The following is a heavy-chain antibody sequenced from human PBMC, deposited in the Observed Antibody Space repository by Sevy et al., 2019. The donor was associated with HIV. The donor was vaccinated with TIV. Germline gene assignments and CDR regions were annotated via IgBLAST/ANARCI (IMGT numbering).Heavy chain of an antibody. J-gene: IGHJ4*02. Sequence: GGSLRLSCAASGFSFRNYGMHWVRQAPGKGLEWVAFISNDGSNKYYDDSVKGRFTISRDNSQNTLYLQVNNVGADDTAVFYCAKNIWTGYYVPHGYWGQGTLVTVSS. CDR3: AKNIWTGYYVPHGY. CDR1: GFSFRNYG. CDR2: ISNDGSNK. V-gene: IGHV3-30*19. D-gene: IGHD3-9*01.